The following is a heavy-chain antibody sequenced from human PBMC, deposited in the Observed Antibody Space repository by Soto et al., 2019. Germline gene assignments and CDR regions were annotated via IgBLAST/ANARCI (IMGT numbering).Heavy chain of an antibody. CDR3: ARGASVCTNGVCYTGYYFDY. J-gene: IGHJ4*02. V-gene: IGHV3-7*01. D-gene: IGHD2-8*01. Sequence: GGSLRLSCAASGFTFSSYWMSWVRQAPGKGLEWVANIKQDGSEKYYVDSVKGRFTISRDNAKNSLYLQMNSLRAEDTAVYYCARGASVCTNGVCYTGYYFDYWGQGTLVTVSS. CDR1: GFTFSSYW. CDR2: IKQDGSEK.